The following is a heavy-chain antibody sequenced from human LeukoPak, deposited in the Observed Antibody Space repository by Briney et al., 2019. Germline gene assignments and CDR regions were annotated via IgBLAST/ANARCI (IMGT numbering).Heavy chain of an antibody. CDR3: ARAPIVQLWFSGAFGI. CDR2: INPNSGGT. Sequence: ASVKVSCKASGYTFTGYYMHWVRQAPGQGLEWMGWINPNSGGTNYAQKFQGRVTMTRDTSISTAYMELSRLRSDDTAVYYCARAPIVQLWFSGAFGIWGQGTMVTVSS. CDR1: GYTFTGYY. D-gene: IGHD5-18*01. V-gene: IGHV1-2*02. J-gene: IGHJ3*02.